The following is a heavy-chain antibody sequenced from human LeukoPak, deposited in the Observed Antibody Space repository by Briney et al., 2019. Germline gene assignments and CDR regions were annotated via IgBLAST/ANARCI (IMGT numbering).Heavy chain of an antibody. D-gene: IGHD6-13*01. CDR1: GFTFSSYA. J-gene: IGHJ4*02. Sequence: RPGGSLRLSCAASGFTFSSYAMSWVRQAPGKGLEWVSAISGSGDSTYYADSVKGRFTISRDNSKNTLYLQMNSLRAEDTAFYYCARRYSSSWNYWGQGTLVTVSS. CDR3: ARRYSSSWNY. V-gene: IGHV3-23*01. CDR2: ISGSGDST.